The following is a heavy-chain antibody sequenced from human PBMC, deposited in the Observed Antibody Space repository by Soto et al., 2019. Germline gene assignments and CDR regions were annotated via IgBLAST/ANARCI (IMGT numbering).Heavy chain of an antibody. V-gene: IGHV3-9*01. Sequence: EVQLVESGGGLVQPGRSLRLSCAASGFTFDDYAMHWVRQVPGKGLEWVSGINWNSGSIGYGDSGKGRFAISRDNAKNSPHLQMSSLSAEDTAFYYWVKDESINWYSGHLRYWGQGTLVTVSS. CDR3: VKDESINWYSGHLRY. CDR1: GFTFDDYA. J-gene: IGHJ1*01. CDR2: INWNSGSI. D-gene: IGHD6-13*01.